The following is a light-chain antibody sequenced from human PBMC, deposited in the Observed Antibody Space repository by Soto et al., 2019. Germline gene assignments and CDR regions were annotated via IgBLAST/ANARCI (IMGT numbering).Light chain of an antibody. V-gene: IGLV7-46*01. CDR1: TGAVTSGHY. J-gene: IGLJ2*01. CDR2: DTS. CDR3: LLSYSGARPVV. Sequence: QAVVTREPSLTVSPGGTVTLTCGSSTGAVTSGHYPYWFQQKPGQAPRTLIYDTSNKHSWTPARFSGSLLGGKAALTLSGAQPEDEAEYYCLLSYSGARPVVFGGGTK.